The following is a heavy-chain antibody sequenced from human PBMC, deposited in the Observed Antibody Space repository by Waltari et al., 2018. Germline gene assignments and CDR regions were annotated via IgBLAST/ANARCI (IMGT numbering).Heavy chain of an antibody. CDR2: IYHSGST. CDR1: GYSISSGYY. D-gene: IGHD3-22*01. CDR3: ARVPDSSGYQNWFDP. Sequence: QVQLQESGPGLVKPSETLSLTCAVSGYSISSGYYWGWIRQPPGKGLEGIGSIYHSGSTYYNPSLKSRVTISVDTSKNQFSLKLSSVTAADTAVYYCARVPDSSGYQNWFDPWGQGTLVTVSS. J-gene: IGHJ5*02. V-gene: IGHV4-38-2*01.